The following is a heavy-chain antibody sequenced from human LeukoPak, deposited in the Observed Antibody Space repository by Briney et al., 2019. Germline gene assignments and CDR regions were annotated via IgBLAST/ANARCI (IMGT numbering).Heavy chain of an antibody. V-gene: IGHV4-39*01. CDR2: IYYSGSS. CDR3: ASSYCSSTSCQFRLDY. J-gene: IGHJ4*02. CDR1: AASISSYC. D-gene: IGHD2-2*01. Sequence: SETLSLTCTVSAASISSYCWSWIRQPPGKGLEWIGSIYYSGSSYYNPSLKSRVTISVDTSKNQFSLKLSSVTAADTAMYYCASSYCSSTSCQFRLDYWGQGTLVTVSS.